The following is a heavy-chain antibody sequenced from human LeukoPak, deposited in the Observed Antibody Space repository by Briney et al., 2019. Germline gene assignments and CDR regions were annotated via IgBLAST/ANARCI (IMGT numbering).Heavy chain of an antibody. Sequence: GGSLRLSCAASGFTFSSYAMHWVRQAPGKGLEWVAVISYDGSNKYYADSVKGRFTISRDNSMNTLYLQMNSLRAEDTAVYYCAKDLGHDYGGGVDYWGQGTLVTVSS. V-gene: IGHV3-30*04. CDR2: ISYDGSNK. D-gene: IGHD4-23*01. CDR3: AKDLGHDYGGGVDY. CDR1: GFTFSSYA. J-gene: IGHJ4*02.